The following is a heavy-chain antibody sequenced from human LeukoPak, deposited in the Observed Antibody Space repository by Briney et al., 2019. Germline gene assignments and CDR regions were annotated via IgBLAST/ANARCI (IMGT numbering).Heavy chain of an antibody. J-gene: IGHJ4*02. CDR2: IHNSEST. D-gene: IGHD5-18*01. CDR1: GFTFSSYG. V-gene: IGHV4-39*01. Sequence: GSLRLSCAASGFTFSSYGMHWVRQAPGKGLEWIGNIHNSESTYYNPSLKSRVTISVDTSKDRFSLKLSSVTAADTAVYYCARQVTFGYAYAYYFDYWGQGSLVTVSS. CDR3: ARQVTFGYAYAYYFDY.